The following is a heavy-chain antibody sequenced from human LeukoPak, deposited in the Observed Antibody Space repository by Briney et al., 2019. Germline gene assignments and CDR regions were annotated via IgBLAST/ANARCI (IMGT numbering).Heavy chain of an antibody. CDR1: GGSISSYY. V-gene: IGHV4-4*07. J-gene: IGHJ4*02. CDR3: ASHQYGSGSYYHDY. CDR2: IYTSGST. Sequence: SETLSLTCTVSGGSISSYYWSWIRQPAGKGLEWIGRIYTSGSTHYDPSLTNRVIISIDTSKNQFSLRLSSATAADTAVYYCASHQYGSGSYYHDYWGQGTLVTVSP. D-gene: IGHD3-10*01.